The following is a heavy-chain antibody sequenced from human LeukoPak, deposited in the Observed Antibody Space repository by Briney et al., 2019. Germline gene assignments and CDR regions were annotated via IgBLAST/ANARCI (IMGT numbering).Heavy chain of an antibody. CDR3: ARHRGEWLGREYFQH. CDR1: GGSISSSSYY. Sequence: PETLSLTCTVSGGSISSSSYYWGWIRQPPGKGLEWIGSIYYSGSTYYNPSLKSRVTISVDTSKNQLSLKLSSVTAADTAVYYCARHRGEWLGREYFQHWGQGTLVTVSS. D-gene: IGHD6-19*01. V-gene: IGHV4-39*01. CDR2: IYYSGST. J-gene: IGHJ1*01.